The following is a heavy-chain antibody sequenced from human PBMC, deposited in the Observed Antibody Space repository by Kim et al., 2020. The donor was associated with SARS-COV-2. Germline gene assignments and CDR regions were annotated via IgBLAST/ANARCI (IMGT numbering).Heavy chain of an antibody. Sequence: ASVKVSCKASGYTFTSYGISWVRQAPGQGLEWMGWISAYNGNTNYAQKLQGRVTMTTDTSTSTAYMELRSLRSDDTAVYYCARPHTDRSSSWYEAGGGWFDPWGQGTLVTVSS. CDR2: ISAYNGNT. J-gene: IGHJ5*02. CDR3: ARPHTDRSSSWYEAGGGWFDP. CDR1: GYTFTSYG. D-gene: IGHD6-13*01. V-gene: IGHV1-18*01.